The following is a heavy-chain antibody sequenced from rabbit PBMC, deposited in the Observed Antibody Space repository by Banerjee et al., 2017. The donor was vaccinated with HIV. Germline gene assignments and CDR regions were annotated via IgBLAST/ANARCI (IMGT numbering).Heavy chain of an antibody. CDR2: IYTGSGRT. D-gene: IGHD4-1*01. Sequence: QSLAESGGGLVQPEGSLTLTCTASGFSFSSYWMCWVRQAPGKGLEWIGCIYTGSGRTYYASWAKGRFTISKTSSTTVTLQMTSLTAADTATYFCARSVVAGVSLWGPGTLVTVS. J-gene: IGHJ4*01. CDR3: ARSVVAGVSL. V-gene: IGHV1S40*01. CDR1: GFSFSSYW.